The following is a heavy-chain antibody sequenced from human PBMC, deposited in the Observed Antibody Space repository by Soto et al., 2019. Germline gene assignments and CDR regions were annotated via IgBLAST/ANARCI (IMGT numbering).Heavy chain of an antibody. V-gene: IGHV4-31*03. CDR1: GGSISSGGYY. J-gene: IGHJ5*02. Sequence: SETLSLTCTVSGGSISSGGYYWSWIRQHPGKGLEWIGYIYYSGSTYYNPSLKSRVTISVDTSKNQFSLKLSSVTAADTAVYYCASSIAVAGITNWFDPWGQGTLVTVSS. CDR2: IYYSGST. D-gene: IGHD6-19*01. CDR3: ASSIAVAGITNWFDP.